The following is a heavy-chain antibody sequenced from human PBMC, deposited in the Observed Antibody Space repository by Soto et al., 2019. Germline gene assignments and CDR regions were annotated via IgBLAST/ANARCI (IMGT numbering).Heavy chain of an antibody. J-gene: IGHJ5*02. D-gene: IGHD3-16*01. V-gene: IGHV3-23*01. Sequence: EVQLLESGGGLVQPGVSLRLSCAASGFTFSSYAMSWVRQAPGKGLEWVSAISGSGGSTYYADSVKGRFTISRDNSKNTRYLQMNSLRAEDTAVYYCARGGGYNWFDPWGQGTLVTVSS. CDR1: GFTFSSYA. CDR2: ISGSGGST. CDR3: ARGGGYNWFDP.